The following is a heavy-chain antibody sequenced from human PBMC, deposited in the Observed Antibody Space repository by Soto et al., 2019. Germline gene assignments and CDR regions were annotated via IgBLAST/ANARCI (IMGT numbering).Heavy chain of an antibody. CDR3: ARGQVVAAQH. CDR2: IYYSGST. J-gene: IGHJ4*02. Sequence: ALEILSLTCTVSGGSISSYYWSWIRQPPGKGLEWIGYIYYSGSTYYNPSLKSRVTISVDTAKNQFSLKLSSVTAADTAVYYCARGQVVAAQHWGQGTLVTVSS. CDR1: GGSISSYY. V-gene: IGHV4-59*12. D-gene: IGHD2-15*01.